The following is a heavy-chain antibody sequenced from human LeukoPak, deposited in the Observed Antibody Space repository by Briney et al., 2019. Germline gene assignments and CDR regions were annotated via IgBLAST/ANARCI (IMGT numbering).Heavy chain of an antibody. V-gene: IGHV3-30*02. CDR3: AKGYWVLRKGFDS. CDR1: GFTFSSYA. J-gene: IGHJ4*02. D-gene: IGHD2-15*01. CDR2: IQYEGKNK. Sequence: PGGSLRLSCAASGFTFSSYAMHWVRQAPGKGLEWVAFIQYEGKNKDYADAVKGRFTISSDNSKHTLFLQMNNLTAEDTALYYCAKGYWVLRKGFDSWGQGTLVTVSS.